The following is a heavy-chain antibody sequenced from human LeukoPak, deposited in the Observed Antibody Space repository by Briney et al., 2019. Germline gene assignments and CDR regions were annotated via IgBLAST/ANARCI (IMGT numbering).Heavy chain of an antibody. CDR3: VRDLGFSTFDN. CDR2: MNRDGSEI. V-gene: IGHV3-7*01. D-gene: IGHD5/OR15-5a*01. Sequence: PGRSLSLSSAASAFTFSFDWMSWVRQAPGKGLEWVANMNRDGSEINYVDSGRGRFTISRDNAKNSVYLQMNSLSAEDTAVYFCVRDLGFSTFDNWGQGTLVTVSS. J-gene: IGHJ4*02. CDR1: AFTFSFDW.